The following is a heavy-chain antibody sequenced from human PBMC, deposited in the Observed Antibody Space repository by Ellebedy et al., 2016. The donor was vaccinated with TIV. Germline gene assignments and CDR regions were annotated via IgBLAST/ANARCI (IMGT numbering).Heavy chain of an antibody. Sequence: SETLSLXXTGSGGSLTSGGYYWSWIRQHPGKGLEWLGYIYNTGRTFYNPSLKSRLTLSVDTSSNQFSLNLSSVTAADTAVYFCARSDYGRAFDIWGQGTTVTVSS. J-gene: IGHJ3*02. V-gene: IGHV4-31*03. CDR1: GGSLTSGGYY. CDR3: ARSDYGRAFDI. CDR2: IYNTGRT. D-gene: IGHD4-17*01.